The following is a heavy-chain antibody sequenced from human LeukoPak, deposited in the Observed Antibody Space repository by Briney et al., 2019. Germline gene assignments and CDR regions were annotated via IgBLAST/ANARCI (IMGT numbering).Heavy chain of an antibody. CDR2: IYYSGST. D-gene: IGHD1-26*01. Sequence: PSETLSLTCTVSGGSISIYYWSWIRQPPGKGLEWIGYIYYSGSTNYNPSLKSRVTISVDTSKNQFSLKLSSVTAADTAVYYCAKGEPSTAYYFDYWGQGTLVTVSS. V-gene: IGHV4-59*01. CDR1: GGSISIYY. CDR3: AKGEPSTAYYFDY. J-gene: IGHJ4*02.